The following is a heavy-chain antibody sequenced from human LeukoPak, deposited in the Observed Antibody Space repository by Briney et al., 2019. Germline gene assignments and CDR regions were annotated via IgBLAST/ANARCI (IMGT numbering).Heavy chain of an antibody. CDR3: AKAPLSYYDILTGYGYMGV. CDR2: IRYDGSNE. D-gene: IGHD3-9*01. CDR1: GFTFSSYG. J-gene: IGHJ6*03. V-gene: IGHV3-30*02. Sequence: GGSLRLSCAASGFTFSSYGMHWVRQAPGTGLEWVAFIRYDGSNEYYADSVKGRFTISRDNSKNTVYVQMRSLRAEDTAVYYCAKAPLSYYDILTGYGYMGVWGKGTTVTISS.